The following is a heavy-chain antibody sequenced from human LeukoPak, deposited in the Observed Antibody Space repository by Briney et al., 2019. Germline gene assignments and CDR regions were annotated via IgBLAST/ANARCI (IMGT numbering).Heavy chain of an antibody. Sequence: GGSLRLSCAASGFTFSSYWMSWVRQAPGKGLEWVANINQHGSEKYYVDSVKGRFTISRDNAKNSLHLQMNSLRAEDTAVYYCARRTYSSDWFLDALDIWGQGTMVTVSS. J-gene: IGHJ3*02. CDR1: GFTFSSYW. V-gene: IGHV3-7*01. CDR2: INQHGSEK. CDR3: ARRTYSSDWFLDALDI. D-gene: IGHD6-19*01.